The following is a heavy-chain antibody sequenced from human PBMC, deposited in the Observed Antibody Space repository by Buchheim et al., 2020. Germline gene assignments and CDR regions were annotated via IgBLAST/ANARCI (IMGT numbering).Heavy chain of an antibody. D-gene: IGHD4-17*01. CDR2: IYYSGTT. CDR3: VRLDYGRIDC. CDR1: GGSISSSSYN. Sequence: QLQLQESGPGLVKPSETLSLTCTVSGGSISSSSYNWGWIRQPPGKGLEWIGSIYYSGTTYYNPSLKSRVTVSVDASQHQFSLKLSSVTAADTAVYYCVRLDYGRIDCWGQGTL. V-gene: IGHV4-39*01. J-gene: IGHJ4*02.